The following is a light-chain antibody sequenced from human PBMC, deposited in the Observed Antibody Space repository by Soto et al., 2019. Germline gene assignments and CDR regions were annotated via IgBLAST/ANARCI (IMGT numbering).Light chain of an antibody. V-gene: IGKV3-15*01. J-gene: IGKJ1*01. CDR3: QQYNNWLWT. CDR1: QNISSN. Sequence: EIVMTQSPGTLSVSPGERATLSCRASQNISSNLAWYQQKPGQAPRVLIDGASTRATGIPARFSGSGSGTELTLTISSLQSEDFAVYYCQQYNNWLWTFGQGTKVEIK. CDR2: GAS.